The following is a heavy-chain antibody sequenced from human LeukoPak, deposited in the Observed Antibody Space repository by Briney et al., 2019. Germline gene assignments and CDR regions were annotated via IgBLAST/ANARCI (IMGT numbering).Heavy chain of an antibody. D-gene: IGHD1-26*01. Sequence: ASVKVSCEASGYTFTSYYMHWVRRAPGQGLEWMGIINPSGGSTSYAQKFQGRVTMTRDTSTSTVYMELSSLRSEDTAVYYCARERLELLNSRNYFDYWGQGTLVTVSS. J-gene: IGHJ4*02. CDR1: GYTFTSYY. CDR2: INPSGGST. V-gene: IGHV1-46*01. CDR3: ARERLELLNSRNYFDY.